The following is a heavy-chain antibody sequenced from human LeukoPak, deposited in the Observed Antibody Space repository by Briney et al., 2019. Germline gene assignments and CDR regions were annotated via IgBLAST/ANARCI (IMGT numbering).Heavy chain of an antibody. CDR2: INQGENEK. CDR3: GGGYQLPPYYYYYGMDV. Sequence: PGGSLRLSCSASGFMFSSHWMSWVRQAPGKGLEWVANINQGENEKYYVDSVRGRCTISRDNIKNSVFLQMNSLRAEDTAVYYCGGGYQLPPYYYYYGMDVWGQGTTVTVSS. CDR1: GFMFSSHW. J-gene: IGHJ6*02. D-gene: IGHD2-2*01. V-gene: IGHV3-7*01.